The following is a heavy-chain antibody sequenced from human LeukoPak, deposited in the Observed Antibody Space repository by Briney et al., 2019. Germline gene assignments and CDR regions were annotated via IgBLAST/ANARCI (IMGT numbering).Heavy chain of an antibody. CDR3: AREEGIAVAFDY. V-gene: IGHV1-2*02. CDR1: GYTFTGYY. CDR2: INPNSGGT. Sequence: ASVKVSCKASGYTFTGYYMHWVRQAPGQGPEWMGWINPNSGGTNYAQKFQGRVTMTRDTSISTAYMELSRLRSDDTAVYYCAREEGIAVAFDYWGQGTLVTVSS. D-gene: IGHD6-19*01. J-gene: IGHJ4*02.